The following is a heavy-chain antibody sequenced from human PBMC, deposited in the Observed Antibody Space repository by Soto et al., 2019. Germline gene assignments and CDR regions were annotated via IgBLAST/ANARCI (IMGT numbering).Heavy chain of an antibody. Sequence: EVQLVESGGGLVQPGGSLRLSCAASGFTFSSFAMHWVRQAPGKGLEYVSSISGSGDRTKYVNDVRGRFTISRDNSKNTVYLQMGSLRVDDMAVYYCARDVYWTRIDCYHAFNFWGQGTMVTVSP. CDR2: ISGSGDRT. CDR3: ARDVYWTRIDCYHAFNF. D-gene: IGHD2-21*02. J-gene: IGHJ3*01. CDR1: GFTFSSFA. V-gene: IGHV3-64*01.